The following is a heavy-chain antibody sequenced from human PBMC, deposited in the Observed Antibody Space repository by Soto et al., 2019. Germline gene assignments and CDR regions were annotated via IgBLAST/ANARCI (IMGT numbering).Heavy chain of an antibody. CDR3: ARDRRFRGFYGMDV. CDR1: GGSISSGGYY. Sequence: QVQLQESGPGLVKPSQTLSLTCTVSGGSISSGGYYWSWIRQHPGKGLEWIGYIYYIGSTYYNPSLKCRVTRXVXTXXNQFPLKLTSVTAADTAVYFCARDRRFRGFYGMDVWGQGTTVTVSS. V-gene: IGHV4-31*03. J-gene: IGHJ6*02. D-gene: IGHD3-10*01. CDR2: IYYIGST.